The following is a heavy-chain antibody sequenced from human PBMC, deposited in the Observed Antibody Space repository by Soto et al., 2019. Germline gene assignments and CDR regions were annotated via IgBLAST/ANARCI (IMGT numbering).Heavy chain of an antibody. CDR2: IKSKTDGGTT. V-gene: IGHV3-15*07. Sequence: PGGSLRLSCAASGFTFSNAWMNWVRQAPGKGLEWVGRIKSKTDGGTTDYSAPVKGRFTISRDDSKNTLYLQMNSLKTEDTAVYYCTTDKYDFWSGYYTCFDYWGQGTLVTVSS. CDR1: GFTFSNAW. CDR3: TTDKYDFWSGYYTCFDY. D-gene: IGHD3-3*01. J-gene: IGHJ4*02.